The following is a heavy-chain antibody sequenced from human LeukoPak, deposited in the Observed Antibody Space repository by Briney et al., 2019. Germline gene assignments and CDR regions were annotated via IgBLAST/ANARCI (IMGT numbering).Heavy chain of an antibody. D-gene: IGHD2-2*01. CDR3: ARGYCSSTSCYVWFDP. CDR1: GYTFTSYD. CDR2: MNPNSGNT. V-gene: IGHV1-8*01. J-gene: IGHJ5*02. Sequence: GASVKVSCKASGYTFTSYDINRVRQATGQGLEWMGWMNPNSGNTGYAQKFQGRVTMTRNTSISTAYMELSSLRSEDTAVYYCARGYCSSTSCYVWFDPWGQGTLVTVSS.